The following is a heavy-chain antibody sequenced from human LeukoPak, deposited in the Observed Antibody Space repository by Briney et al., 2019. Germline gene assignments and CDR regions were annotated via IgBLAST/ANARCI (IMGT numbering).Heavy chain of an antibody. CDR1: GFTFSSYW. CDR3: ARSNQADDY. D-gene: IGHD1-14*01. CDR2: INPGGSSI. J-gene: IGHJ4*02. V-gene: IGHV3-74*01. Sequence: PGGSLTLSCAASGFTFSSYWMHWVRQVPGKGLVWVARINPGGSSITYADSVKGRFTISRDNAKNTLYLQTDSLRAEDTGVYYCARSNQADDYWGQGTLVTVSS.